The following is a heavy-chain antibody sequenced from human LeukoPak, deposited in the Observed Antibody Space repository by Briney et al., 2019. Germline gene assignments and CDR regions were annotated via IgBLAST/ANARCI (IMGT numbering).Heavy chain of an antibody. CDR1: GGTFCSYA. D-gene: IGHD2-21*02. CDR2: IIPIFGTA. J-gene: IGHJ3*02. V-gene: IGHV1-69*01. CDR3: ARDPCGGDCYHAFDI. Sequence: SVKVSCKASGGTFCSYAISWVRQAAGQGREALGGIIPIFGTANYAQKFQGRVTITADESTSTAYMELSSLRSEDTAVYYCARDPCGGDCYHAFDIWGQGTMVTVSS.